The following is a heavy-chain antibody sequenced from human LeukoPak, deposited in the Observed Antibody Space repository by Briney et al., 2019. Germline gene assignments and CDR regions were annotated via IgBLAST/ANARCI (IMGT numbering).Heavy chain of an antibody. V-gene: IGHV3-23*01. J-gene: IGHJ4*02. CDR3: AKGIDVVVVAATPDY. CDR1: GLTFSSYA. D-gene: IGHD2-15*01. CDR2: ISGSGGST. Sequence: VGSLRLSCAASGLTFSSYAMSWVRQAPGKGLEWVSAISGSGGSTYYADSVKGRFTISRDNSKNTLYLQMNSLRAEDTAVYYCAKGIDVVVVAATPDYWGQGTLVTVSS.